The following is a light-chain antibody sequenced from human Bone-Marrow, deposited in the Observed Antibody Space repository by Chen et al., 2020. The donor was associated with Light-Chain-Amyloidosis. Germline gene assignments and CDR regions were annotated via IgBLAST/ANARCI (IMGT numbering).Light chain of an antibody. V-gene: IGKV1-39*01. CDR3: QQSRTFRT. CDR2: GAY. Sequence: DIQMTQSPSSLSASIGGRVTITCQASQDIGTYLNWYQQKSGRAPKLLLSGAYNRQSGVPTRFGGTGSGTDFTLIITSLQPEDFATYYCQQSRTFRTFGQGTKVEVK. CDR1: QDIGTY. J-gene: IGKJ1*01.